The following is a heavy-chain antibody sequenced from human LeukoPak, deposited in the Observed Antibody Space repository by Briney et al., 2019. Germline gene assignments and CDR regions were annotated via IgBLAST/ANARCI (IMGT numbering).Heavy chain of an antibody. D-gene: IGHD7-27*01. V-gene: IGHV4-30-2*01. CDR1: GGSISSSSYS. CDR3: ARVLGGDWFDP. J-gene: IGHJ5*02. Sequence: PSETLSLTCTVSGGSISSSSYSWSWIRQPPGKGLEWIGYIYHSGSTYYNPSLKSRVTISVDRSKNQFSLKLSSVTAADTAVYYCARVLGGDWFDPWGQGTLVTVSS. CDR2: IYHSGST.